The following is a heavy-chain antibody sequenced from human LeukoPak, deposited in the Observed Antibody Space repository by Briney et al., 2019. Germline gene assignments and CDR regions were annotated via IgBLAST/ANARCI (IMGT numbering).Heavy chain of an antibody. Sequence: GGSLRLSCAASGFTFSSYSMNWVRQAPGKGLEWVSSISSSSSYIYYADSVKGQFTISRDNAKNSLYLQMNSLRAEDTAVYYCARALGEMATIDDASDVWGQGTMVTVSS. CDR3: ARALGEMATIDDASDV. D-gene: IGHD5-24*01. V-gene: IGHV3-21*01. CDR1: GFTFSSYS. CDR2: ISSSSSYI. J-gene: IGHJ3*01.